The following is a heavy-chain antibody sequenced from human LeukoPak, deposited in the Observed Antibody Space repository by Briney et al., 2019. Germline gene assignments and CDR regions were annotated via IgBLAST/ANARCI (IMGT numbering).Heavy chain of an antibody. V-gene: IGHV1-3*01. CDR2: INAGNGNT. Sequence: GASVKVSCKASGYTFTSYAMHWVRQAPGQRLEWMGWINAGNGNTKYSQKFQGRVTITRDTSASTAYMELSSLRSEDPAVYYCARDATYCGGDCWFDPWGQGTLVTVSS. D-gene: IGHD2-21*02. J-gene: IGHJ5*02. CDR3: ARDATYCGGDCWFDP. CDR1: GYTFTSYA.